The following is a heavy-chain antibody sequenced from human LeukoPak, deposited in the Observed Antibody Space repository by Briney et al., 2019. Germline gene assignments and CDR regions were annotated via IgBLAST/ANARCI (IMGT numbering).Heavy chain of an antibody. CDR2: IRSNRTYI. CDR3: ARLVSRIAPAGADY. V-gene: IGHV3-21*06. CDR1: GFTFSSYS. J-gene: IGHJ4*02. D-gene: IGHD6-25*01. Sequence: GGSLRLSCAASGFTFSSYSMNWVRQAPGKGLEWVSSIRSNRTYIYYADSVKGRFTVSRDNAENSLYLQMNSLRAEDTAVYYCARLVSRIAPAGADYWGQGSLVTVSS.